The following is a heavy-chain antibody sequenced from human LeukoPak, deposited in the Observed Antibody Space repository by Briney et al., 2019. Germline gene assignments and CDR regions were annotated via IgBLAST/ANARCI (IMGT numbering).Heavy chain of an antibody. D-gene: IGHD4-17*01. CDR2: ITNTRNYI. Sequence: GGSLRLFCAASGFTFSSYSMNWVRQAPGKGLEWVSSITNTRNYINYADSVKGRFTISRDNAKNSLYLQMNILRAEDTAVYYCARVEPNGDSDYWGQGTLVTVSS. V-gene: IGHV3-21*01. J-gene: IGHJ4*02. CDR3: ARVEPNGDSDY. CDR1: GFTFSSYS.